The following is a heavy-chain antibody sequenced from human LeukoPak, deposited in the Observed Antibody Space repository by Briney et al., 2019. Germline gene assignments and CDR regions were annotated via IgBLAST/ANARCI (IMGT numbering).Heavy chain of an antibody. CDR1: GGSFSGYY. CDR3: ARSGYYYPFDY. D-gene: IGHD3-22*01. Sequence: SETLSLTCAVYGGSFSGYYWSWIRQPPGKGLEWIGEINHSGSTNYNPSLKSRVTISVDTSKNQFSLKLSSVTAADTAVYYCARSGYYYPFDYWGQGTLVTVSS. CDR2: INHSGST. V-gene: IGHV4-34*01. J-gene: IGHJ4*02.